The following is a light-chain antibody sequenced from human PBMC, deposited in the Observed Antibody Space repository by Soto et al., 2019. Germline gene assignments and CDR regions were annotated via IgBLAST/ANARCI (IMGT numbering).Light chain of an antibody. CDR3: QQSYTTASIT. CDR1: QSISRN. Sequence: DLPMTQSPSSLSASVGDRVTITCRARQSISRNLNWYQHKPGNAPKLLIYAASSLQNGVPSRFSGGGSGKQLTRSISSLQPEDFGTYYCQQSYTTASITFGQGKRLEI. V-gene: IGKV1-39*01. J-gene: IGKJ5*01. CDR2: AAS.